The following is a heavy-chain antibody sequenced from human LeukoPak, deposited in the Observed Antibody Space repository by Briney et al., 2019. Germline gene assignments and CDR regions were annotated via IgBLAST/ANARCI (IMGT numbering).Heavy chain of an antibody. CDR3: SSLYVWGSYRYPDY. CDR1: GGSISPYY. J-gene: IGHJ4*02. Sequence: SETLSLTCTVSGGSISPYYWSWVRQPPGKGLEWIAYIFYNGNTNYNPSLKSRVTISLDTSKKQVSLKVSSVTAADTAVYYCSSLYVWGSYRYPDYWGQGTLVTVSS. V-gene: IGHV4-59*01. D-gene: IGHD3-16*02. CDR2: IFYNGNT.